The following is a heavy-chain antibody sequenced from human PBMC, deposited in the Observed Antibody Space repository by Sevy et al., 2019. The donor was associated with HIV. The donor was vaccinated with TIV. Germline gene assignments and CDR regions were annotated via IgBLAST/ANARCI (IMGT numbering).Heavy chain of an antibody. J-gene: IGHJ6*02. CDR3: ARGAKDIVVVPAATVYYYYGMDV. CDR1: GFTFSSYS. V-gene: IGHV3-48*01. CDR2: ISSSSSTI. D-gene: IGHD2-2*01. Sequence: GGSPRLSCAASGFTFSSYSMNWVRQAPGKGLEWVSYISSSSSTIYYADSVKGRFTISRDNAKNSLYLQMNSLRAEDTAVYYCARGAKDIVVVPAATVYYYYGMDVWGQGTTVTVSS.